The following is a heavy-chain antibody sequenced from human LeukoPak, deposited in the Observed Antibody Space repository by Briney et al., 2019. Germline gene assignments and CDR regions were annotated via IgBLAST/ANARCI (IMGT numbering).Heavy chain of an antibody. V-gene: IGHV3-21*01. CDR1: GFTFSSYS. D-gene: IGHD6-13*01. CDR2: ISSSSSYI. CDR3: GTSSSWFLYYFDY. Sequence: GGSLRLSCAASGFTFSSYSMNWVRQAPGKGLAWVSSISSSSSYIYYADSVKGRFIISRDNAKNSLYLQMNSLRAEDTAVYYCGTSSSWFLYYFDYWGQGTLVTVSS. J-gene: IGHJ4*02.